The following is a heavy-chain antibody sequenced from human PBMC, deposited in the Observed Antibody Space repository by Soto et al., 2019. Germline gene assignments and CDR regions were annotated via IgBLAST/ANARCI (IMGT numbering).Heavy chain of an antibody. CDR1: GFTCSSYW. CDR3: ARVPTGKYGVWNY. CDR2: INPGGSIT. D-gene: IGHD2-8*01. J-gene: IGHJ4*02. Sequence: GGPLRVPCAASGFTCSSYWMHWVRQTPGKGLVWVSRINPGGSITAYADSVKGRFTISRDNAKNTLYLQMNSLRGDDTAVYYCARVPTGKYGVWNYWGQGTLVTVSS. V-gene: IGHV3-74*01.